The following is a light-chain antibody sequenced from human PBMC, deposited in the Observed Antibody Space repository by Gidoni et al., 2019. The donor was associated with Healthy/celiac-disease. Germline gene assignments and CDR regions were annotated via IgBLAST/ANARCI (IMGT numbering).Light chain of an antibody. CDR2: SNN. CDR3: AAWDDSLNGRV. CDR1: SSNIGSNT. Sequence: QSVLPQPPSASGPPGQRVIISCSGSSSNIGSNTVNWYQQLPGTAPKHLIYSNNQRPSGVPDRFSGAKSGTSASLAISGLQSEDEADYYCAAWDDSLNGRVFGGGTKLTVL. V-gene: IGLV1-44*01. J-gene: IGLJ3*02.